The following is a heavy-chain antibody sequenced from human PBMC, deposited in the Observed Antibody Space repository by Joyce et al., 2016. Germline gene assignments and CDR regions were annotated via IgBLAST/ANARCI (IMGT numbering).Heavy chain of an antibody. D-gene: IGHD2-8*01. CDR3: ARSSYTNGIFDY. CDR1: GFTFSSYS. J-gene: IGHJ4*02. Sequence: EVQLVESGGGLVNPGGSLRLSCAASGFTFSSYSMGWVRQAPGKGLEWVSALSSSSSYIKYTDSGKGRFTISRDNAKNSLYLQMNSLRVEDTAVYYCARSSYTNGIFDYWGQGTLVTVSS. V-gene: IGHV3-21*01. CDR2: LSSSSSYI.